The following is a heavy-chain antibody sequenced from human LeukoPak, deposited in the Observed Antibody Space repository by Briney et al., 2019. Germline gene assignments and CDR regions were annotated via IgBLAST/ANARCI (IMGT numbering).Heavy chain of an antibody. CDR2: ISSTGVI. CDR3: ARDHNWGFDY. Sequence: GGSLRLSCAASGFTFSDYPMNWVRQTPGKGLEWVSYISSTGVIYYADSVWGRFSISRDNAMNSVYMQMNSLRAEDTALYYCARDHNWGFDYWGRGTLVTVSS. J-gene: IGHJ4*02. D-gene: IGHD7-27*01. CDR1: GFTFSDYP. V-gene: IGHV3-69-1*01.